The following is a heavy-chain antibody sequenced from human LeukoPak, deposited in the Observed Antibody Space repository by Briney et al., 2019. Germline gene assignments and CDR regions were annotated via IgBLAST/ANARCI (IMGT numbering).Heavy chain of an antibody. J-gene: IGHJ4*02. CDR2: ISSSSSYT. Sequence: GGSLRLSCAASGFTFSSYSMNWVRQAPGEGLEGVSSISSSSSYTYYADSVKGRFTISRDTAKDSLYLQMNSLRAEDTAVYYCARSYCTTGVCRYYFDYWGQGTLVTASS. CDR1: GFTFSSYS. V-gene: IGHV3-21*01. D-gene: IGHD2-8*01. CDR3: ARSYCTTGVCRYYFDY.